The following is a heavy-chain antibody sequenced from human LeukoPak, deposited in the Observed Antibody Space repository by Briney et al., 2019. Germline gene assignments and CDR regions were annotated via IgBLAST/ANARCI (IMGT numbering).Heavy chain of an antibody. Sequence: GGSLRLSCAASGFTFSSYSMNWVRQAPGKGLEWVSYISSSSSTIYYADPVKGRFTISRDNAKNSLYLQMNSLRAEDTAVYYCARVEGYDFWSGYSPYYFDYWGQGTLVTVSS. CDR2: ISSSSSTI. CDR3: ARVEGYDFWSGYSPYYFDY. V-gene: IGHV3-48*04. D-gene: IGHD3-3*01. J-gene: IGHJ4*02. CDR1: GFTFSSYS.